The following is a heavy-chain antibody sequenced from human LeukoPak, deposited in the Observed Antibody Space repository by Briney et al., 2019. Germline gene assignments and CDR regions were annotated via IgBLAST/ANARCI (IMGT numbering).Heavy chain of an antibody. V-gene: IGHV1-3*02. CDR3: ARDSTGPGLLEY. CDR2: SNGGNGNT. Sequence: ASVKDSCKTTVSTFSNFGINWVRQAPGQRLEWMGWSNGGNGNTKYSQEFQDRVTITRDTSASKAYMELSSLRSEDMAVYYCARDSTGPGLLEYWGQGTLVTVSS. CDR1: VSTFSNFG. J-gene: IGHJ4*02. D-gene: IGHD1-1*01.